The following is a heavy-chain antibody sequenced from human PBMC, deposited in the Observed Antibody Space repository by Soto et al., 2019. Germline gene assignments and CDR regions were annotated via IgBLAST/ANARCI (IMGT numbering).Heavy chain of an antibody. CDR1: GGSISSYY. V-gene: IGHV4-59*01. Sequence: LSLTCTVSGGSISSYYWSWIRQPPGKGLEWIGYIYYSGSTNYNPSLKSRVTISVDTSKNQFSLKLSSVTAADTAVYYCARESFIAAAGINWFDPWGQGTLVTVSS. J-gene: IGHJ5*02. CDR2: IYYSGST. D-gene: IGHD6-13*01. CDR3: ARESFIAAAGINWFDP.